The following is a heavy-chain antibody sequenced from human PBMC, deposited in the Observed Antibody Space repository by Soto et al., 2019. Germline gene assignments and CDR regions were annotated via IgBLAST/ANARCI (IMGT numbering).Heavy chain of an antibody. Sequence: EVQLLESGGGLVQPGGSLRLSCAASGFTFSSYAMSWVRQAPGKGLEWVSAISGSGGSTYYADSVKGRFTISRDNSKNALYLQMNSLRGEDTAVYYCAEDLLRGGFWFDPWGQGTLVTVSS. V-gene: IGHV3-23*01. D-gene: IGHD3-16*01. CDR2: ISGSGGST. CDR1: GFTFSSYA. CDR3: AEDLLRGGFWFDP. J-gene: IGHJ5*02.